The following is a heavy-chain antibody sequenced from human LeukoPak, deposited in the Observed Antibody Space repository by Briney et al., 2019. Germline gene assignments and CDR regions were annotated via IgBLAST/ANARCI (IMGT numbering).Heavy chain of an antibody. V-gene: IGHV3-11*01. CDR3: ARDQRVRGVVAGAFDI. D-gene: IGHD2-15*01. J-gene: IGHJ3*02. CDR1: GFTFSDYY. CDR2: ISSSGSTL. Sequence: GGSLRLSCAASGFTFSDYYMSWIRQAPGKGLEWVSYISSSGSTLYYADSVKGRFTISRDNAKNSLYLQMNSLRAEDTAVYYCARDQRVRGVVAGAFDIWGQGTMVTVSS.